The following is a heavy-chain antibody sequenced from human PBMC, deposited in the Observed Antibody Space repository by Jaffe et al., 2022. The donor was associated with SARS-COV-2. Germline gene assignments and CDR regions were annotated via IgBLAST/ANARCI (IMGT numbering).Heavy chain of an antibody. Sequence: QVQLQQWGAGLLKPSETLSLTCAVYGGSFSGYYWSWIRQPPGKGLEWIGEINHSGSTNYNPSLKSRVTISVDTSKNQFSLKLSSVTAADTAVYYCARARLCSSTSCYTLQWLVGGYFDYWGQGTLVTVSS. CDR3: ARARLCSSTSCYTLQWLVGGYFDY. J-gene: IGHJ4*02. CDR2: INHSGST. D-gene: IGHD2-2*02. CDR1: GGSFSGYY. V-gene: IGHV4-34*01.